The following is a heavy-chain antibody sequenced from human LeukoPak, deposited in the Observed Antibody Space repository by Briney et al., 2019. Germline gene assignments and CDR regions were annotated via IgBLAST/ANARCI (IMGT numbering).Heavy chain of an antibody. Sequence: SETLSLTCTVSGGSISSYYWSWIRRPPGKGLEWIGYIYYSGSTNYNPSLKSRVTISVDTSKNQFSLKLSSVTAADTAVYYCARAFSVADFWGQGTLVTVSS. CDR1: GGSISSYY. CDR2: IYYSGST. CDR3: ARAFSVADF. J-gene: IGHJ4*02. V-gene: IGHV4-59*01. D-gene: IGHD3-3*02.